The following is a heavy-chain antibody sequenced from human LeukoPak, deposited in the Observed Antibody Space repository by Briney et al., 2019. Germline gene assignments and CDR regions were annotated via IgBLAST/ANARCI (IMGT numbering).Heavy chain of an antibody. V-gene: IGHV3-53*01. J-gene: IGHJ4*02. CDR1: GFTFSSYW. CDR3: ASGRTAGYY. Sequence: SGGSLRLSCAASGFTFSSYWMSWVRQAPGKGLEWVSVIYSGGSTYYADSVKGRFTISRDNSKNTLYLQMNSLRAEDTAVYYCASGRTAGYYWGQGTLVTVSS. D-gene: IGHD6-13*01. CDR2: IYSGGST.